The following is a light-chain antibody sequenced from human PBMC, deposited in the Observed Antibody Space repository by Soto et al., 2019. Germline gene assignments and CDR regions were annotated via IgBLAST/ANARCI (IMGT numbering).Light chain of an antibody. CDR2: QDS. CDR1: KVGDKY. V-gene: IGLV3-1*01. Sequence: SYELTQPPSVSVSPGQTASITCSGDKVGDKYACWYQQKPGQSPVLVIYQDSKRPSGIPERFSASNSVNTATLTISGTQAMDEADYYCQAWDSSTVVFGGGTKLTVL. CDR3: QAWDSSTVV. J-gene: IGLJ3*02.